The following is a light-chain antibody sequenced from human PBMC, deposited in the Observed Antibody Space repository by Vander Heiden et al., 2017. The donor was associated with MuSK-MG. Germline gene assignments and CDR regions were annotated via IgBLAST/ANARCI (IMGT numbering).Light chain of an antibody. V-gene: IGLV1-40*01. J-gene: IGLJ2*01. CDR2: DDI. CDR1: SSNIGAGYV. Sequence: QSVLTQPPSVSGPPRQMVSVSCTGSSSNIGAGYVVQWYQQLPGTAPKLLIYDDINRPSGVPDRFSGSKSGTSASLAITGLQAEDEAYYYCHSYDSSLRVVFGGGTRVTVL. CDR3: HSYDSSLRVV.